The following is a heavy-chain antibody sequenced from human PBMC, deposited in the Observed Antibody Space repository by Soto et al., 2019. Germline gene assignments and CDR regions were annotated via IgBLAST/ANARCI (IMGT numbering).Heavy chain of an antibody. CDR3: ARMADYDCWSGHFDY. D-gene: IGHD3-3*01. CDR1: GGSISSGGYY. CDR2: IYYSGST. V-gene: IGHV4-31*03. Sequence: QVQLQESGPGLVKPSQTLSLTCTVSGGSISSGGYYWSWIRQHPGKGLEWIGYIYYSGSTYYNPALKSRVTISVDTSKNQFSLKLSSVTAADTAVYYCARMADYDCWSGHFDYWGQGTLVTVSS. J-gene: IGHJ4*02.